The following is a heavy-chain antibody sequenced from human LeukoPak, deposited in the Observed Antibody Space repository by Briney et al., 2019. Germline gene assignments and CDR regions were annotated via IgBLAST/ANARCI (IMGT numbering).Heavy chain of an antibody. Sequence: GESLKISCKGSGYSFTNYWIGWVRQMPGKGLEWMGIIYPGDSDTRYSPSFQGQVTISADKSISTAYLQWSSLKASDTAMYYCASPRYFDWLFLDVWGQGTTVTVSS. D-gene: IGHD3-9*01. CDR3: ASPRYFDWLFLDV. CDR2: IYPGDSDT. J-gene: IGHJ6*02. CDR1: GYSFTNYW. V-gene: IGHV5-51*01.